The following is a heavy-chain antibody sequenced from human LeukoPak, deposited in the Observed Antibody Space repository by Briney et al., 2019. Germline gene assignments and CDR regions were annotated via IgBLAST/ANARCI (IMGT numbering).Heavy chain of an antibody. CDR3: AWGNNDSSGFPFDY. Sequence: GASVKVSCKASGYTLTGYYMHWVRQAPGQGLEWMGRINPNSGGTNYAQKFQGRVTMTRDTSISTAYMELSRLRSDDTAVYYCAWGNNDSSGFPFDYWGQGTLVTVSS. J-gene: IGHJ4*02. CDR2: INPNSGGT. CDR1: GYTLTGYY. D-gene: IGHD3-22*01. V-gene: IGHV1-2*06.